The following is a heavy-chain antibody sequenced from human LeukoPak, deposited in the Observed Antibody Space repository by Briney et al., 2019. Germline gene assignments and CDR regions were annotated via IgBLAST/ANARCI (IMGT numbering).Heavy chain of an antibody. V-gene: IGHV4-4*07. Sequence: KPSETLSLTCTVSGGSISSYYWSWIRQPAGKGLEWIGRIDTSGNTNYKPSLKSRVTMSVDTSKNQFSLKLSSVTAADTAVYYCARHRTYGSGSYYYYYYYYMDVWGKGTTVTISS. CDR3: ARHRTYGSGSYYYYYYYYMDV. J-gene: IGHJ6*03. D-gene: IGHD3-10*01. CDR1: GGSISSYY. CDR2: IDTSGNT.